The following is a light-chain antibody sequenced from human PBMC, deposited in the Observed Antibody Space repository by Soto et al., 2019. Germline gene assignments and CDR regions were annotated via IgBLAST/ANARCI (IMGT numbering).Light chain of an antibody. CDR2: WAS. J-gene: IGKJ2*01. Sequence: DIVMTQSPDSLAVSLGERATINCKSSQSVLYSSNNKNYLAWYQQRPGQHPKLLIYWASTRESGVPDRFSGSESVTDFTLTITRLQAEDVAVYYCQQYESTPPTFGQGTKLQI. V-gene: IGKV4-1*01. CDR1: QSVLYSSNNKNY. CDR3: QQYESTPPT.